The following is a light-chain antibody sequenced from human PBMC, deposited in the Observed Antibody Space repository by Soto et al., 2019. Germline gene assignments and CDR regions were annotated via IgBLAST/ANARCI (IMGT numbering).Light chain of an antibody. Sequence: QSALTQPASVSGSPGQSITISCTETSSDLGGSNHVSWYQHHPGKAPRLIIYEVSYRPSGVSNRFSGSKSGYTASLTISGLQAEDEADYYCNSQTTSGIRVFGTGTKVTVL. CDR2: EVS. CDR1: SSDLGGSNH. CDR3: NSQTTSGIRV. J-gene: IGLJ1*01. V-gene: IGLV2-14*01.